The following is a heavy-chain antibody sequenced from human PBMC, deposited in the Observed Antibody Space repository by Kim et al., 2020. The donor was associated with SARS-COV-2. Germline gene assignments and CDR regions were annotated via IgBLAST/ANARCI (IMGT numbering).Heavy chain of an antibody. D-gene: IGHD5-18*01. CDR2: INTNTGNP. J-gene: IGHJ4*02. V-gene: IGHV7-4-1*02. CDR1: GYTFTSYA. CDR3: ARDIGSSRGSTMDTGDKVGVGNFDY. Sequence: ASVKVSCKASGYTFTSYAMNWVRQAPGQGLEWMGWINTNTGNPTYAQGFTGRFVFSLDTSVSTAYLQISSLKAEDTAVYYCARDIGSSRGSTMDTGDKVGVGNFDYWGQGTLVTVSS.